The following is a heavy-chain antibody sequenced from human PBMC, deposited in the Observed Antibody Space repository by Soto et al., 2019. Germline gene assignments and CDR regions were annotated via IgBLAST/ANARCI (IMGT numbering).Heavy chain of an antibody. CDR1: GFPFTTYG. V-gene: IGHV3-30*03. CDR3: YGDLSYFDY. J-gene: IGHJ4*02. D-gene: IGHD4-17*01. Sequence: QVQLVESGGGVVQPGRSLRLSCAASGFPFTTYGMHWVREGPGKGLEWVAVISYDGSNTYYADSVKGRFTISRHKSKKSLNLQMNSLRPEYTALYICYGDLSYFDYRGQGNLV. CDR2: ISYDGSNT.